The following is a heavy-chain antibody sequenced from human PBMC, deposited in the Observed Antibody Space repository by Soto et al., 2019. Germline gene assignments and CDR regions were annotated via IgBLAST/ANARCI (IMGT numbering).Heavy chain of an antibody. D-gene: IGHD2-15*01. J-gene: IGHJ6*02. CDR2: ISSSSSYI. V-gene: IGHV3-21*01. CDR3: ARDCSGGSSSPGMDV. Sequence: GGSLRLSCAASGFTFSSYSMNWVRQAPGKGLEWVSSISSSSSYIYYADSVKGRFTISRDNAKNSLYLQINSLRAEDTAVYFCARDCSGGSSSPGMDVWGQGTTVTVYS. CDR1: GFTFSSYS.